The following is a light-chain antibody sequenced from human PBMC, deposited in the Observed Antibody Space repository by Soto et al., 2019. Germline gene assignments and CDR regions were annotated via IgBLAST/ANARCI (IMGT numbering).Light chain of an antibody. Sequence: EIVMTQSPATLSVSPGERATLSCRASQSVSSNLAWYQQKRGQAPRLLIYGASTRATGIPARFSGSGSGTEFTLTISSLQSEDFAVYYCQQYNNWPPVFGPGTKVDIK. CDR2: GAS. CDR3: QQYNNWPPV. J-gene: IGKJ3*01. CDR1: QSVSSN. V-gene: IGKV3-15*01.